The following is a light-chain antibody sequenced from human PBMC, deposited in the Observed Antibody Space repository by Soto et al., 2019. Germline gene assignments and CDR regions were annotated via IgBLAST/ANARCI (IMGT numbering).Light chain of an antibody. CDR3: QQYGSSPPT. V-gene: IGKV3-20*01. CDR1: QSVSSNY. J-gene: IGKJ3*01. Sequence: EIVLTQSPGTLYLSPGERANLSCRASQSVSSNYLAWYQQKLGQAPRLVIYGASSRATGIPDRFSGSGSGTDFTLTISRLEPEDFAVYYCQQYGSSPPTFGPGTTLDIK. CDR2: GAS.